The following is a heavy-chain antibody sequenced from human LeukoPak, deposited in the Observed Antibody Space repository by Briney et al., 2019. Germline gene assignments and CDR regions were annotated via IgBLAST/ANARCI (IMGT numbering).Heavy chain of an antibody. CDR2: ISVGGATT. CDR1: GFTFSDYY. CDR3: AKSFTSSSSDY. Sequence: PGGSLRLSCAASGFTFSDYYMSWIRQAPGKGQEWVSSISVGGATTYYADSVKGRFSISRDNSENTLYLQMNNLRADDTAVYSCAKSFTSSSSDYWGQGTLVTVSS. V-gene: IGHV3-23*01. D-gene: IGHD6-13*01. J-gene: IGHJ4*02.